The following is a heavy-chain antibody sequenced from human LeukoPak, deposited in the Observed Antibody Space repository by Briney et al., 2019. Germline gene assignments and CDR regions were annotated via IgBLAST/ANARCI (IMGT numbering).Heavy chain of an antibody. J-gene: IGHJ4*02. CDR2: IKSKTDGGKT. CDR3: TTGYSRGWDGGGGPYYFDY. Sequence: GGSLRLSCAASGFTFSNAWMSWARHAPGKGLEWVGRIKSKTDGGKTDYAAPVKGRFTISRDDSNNARYLQMNSLKTEDTAVDFCTTGYSRGWDGGGGPYYFDYWGQGTLVTVSS. D-gene: IGHD6-19*01. CDR1: GFTFSNAW. V-gene: IGHV3-15*01.